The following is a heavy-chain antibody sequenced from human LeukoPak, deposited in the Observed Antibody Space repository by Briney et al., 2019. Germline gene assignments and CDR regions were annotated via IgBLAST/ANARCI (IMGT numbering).Heavy chain of an antibody. D-gene: IGHD5-24*01. J-gene: IGHJ4*02. Sequence: GGSLRLSCAASGFTFSSYSMNWVRQAPGKGLEWVSSISSRSYIYYADSVKGRFTISRDNAKNSLYLQMNSLRAEDTAVYYCARDRMASWPRSAFDYWGQGTLVTVSS. CDR3: ARDRMASWPRSAFDY. CDR2: ISSRSYI. CDR1: GFTFSSYS. V-gene: IGHV3-21*01.